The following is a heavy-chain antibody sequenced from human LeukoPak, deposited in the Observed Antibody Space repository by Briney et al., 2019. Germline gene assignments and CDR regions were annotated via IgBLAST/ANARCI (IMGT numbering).Heavy chain of an antibody. J-gene: IGHJ4*02. CDR3: CRAFDS. V-gene: IGHV3-49*04. CDR2: MRSRTFRGTT. Sequence: QPGRSLRLSCTASGFSFGDFAMSWVRQAPGKGLEWVGFMRSRTFRGTTEYAASVKGRFIMSRDDSKNIAYLQMNSLKTEDTAVYYCCRAFDSWGQGTPVTVSS. CDR1: GFSFGDFA.